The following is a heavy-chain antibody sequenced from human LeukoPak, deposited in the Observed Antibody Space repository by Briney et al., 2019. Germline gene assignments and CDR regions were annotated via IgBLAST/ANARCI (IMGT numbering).Heavy chain of an antibody. V-gene: IGHV3-66*02. Sequence: GGSLRLSCEASGFTVSSNYMSWVRQAPGKGLEWVSVLYRGGSTYHADSVKGRFTISRDDSKNTLYLQMNRLRDEDTAVYYCARGPYTSGWWDYFDYWGQGSLVTVSS. CDR2: LYRGGST. D-gene: IGHD6-19*01. CDR1: GFTVSSNY. J-gene: IGHJ4*02. CDR3: ARGPYTSGWWDYFDY.